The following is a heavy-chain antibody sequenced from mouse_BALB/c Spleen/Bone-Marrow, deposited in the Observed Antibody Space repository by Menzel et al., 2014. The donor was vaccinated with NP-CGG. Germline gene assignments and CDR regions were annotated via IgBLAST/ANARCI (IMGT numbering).Heavy chain of an antibody. CDR2: ISNGGGST. J-gene: IGHJ4*01. CDR3: ARRGDYYAMDY. V-gene: IGHV5-12-2*01. CDR1: GFTFSSYT. Sequence: EVQRVESGGGLVQPGGSLKLSCAASGFTFSSYTMSWVRQTPEKRLEWVAYISNGGGSTYYPDTVKGRFTISRDNAKNTLYLQMSSLKSEDTAMYHCARRGDYYAMDYWGQGTSVTVSS.